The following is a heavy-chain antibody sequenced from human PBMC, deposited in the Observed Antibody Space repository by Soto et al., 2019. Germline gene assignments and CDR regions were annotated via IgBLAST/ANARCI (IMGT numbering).Heavy chain of an antibody. D-gene: IGHD2-15*01. V-gene: IGHV3-30-3*01. CDR3: ARDHCRGGTCAFTY. CDR1: GFTFSSYA. J-gene: IGHJ4*02. Sequence: QVQLVESGGGVVQPGRSLRLSCTASGFTFSSYAMHWVRQAPGKGLEWVAVISYDGGDKYYADSVKGRFTISRDNSKNTLFLQMNSLRPEDTAVYYCARDHCRGGTCAFTYWGQGTPVTVSS. CDR2: ISYDGGDK.